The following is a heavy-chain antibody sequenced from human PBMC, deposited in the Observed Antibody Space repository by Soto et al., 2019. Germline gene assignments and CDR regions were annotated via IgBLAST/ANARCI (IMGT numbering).Heavy chain of an antibody. CDR2: INTDGSVA. CDR1: GLTFRSYW. J-gene: IGHJ4*02. D-gene: IGHD2-21*01. CDR3: VRDMQLWRLDS. V-gene: IGHV3-74*03. Sequence: GGSLRLSCAASGLTFRSYWMHWVRQAPGKGLVWVSRINTDGSVAMYVDSVNGRFTISRDNAKNTLYLHMNSLRAEDTAVYYCVRDMQLWRLDSWGKGTLVTVSS.